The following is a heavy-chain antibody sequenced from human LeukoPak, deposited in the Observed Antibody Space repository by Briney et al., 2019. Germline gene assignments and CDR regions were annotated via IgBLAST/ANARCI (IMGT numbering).Heavy chain of an antibody. Sequence: SQTLSLTCTVSGGSISSGDCYWSWIRQPPGKGLEWIGYIYYSGSTYYNPSLKSRVTISVDTSKNQFSLKLSSVTAADTPVYYCARAPMVRGVITYNWFDPWGQGTLVTVSS. V-gene: IGHV4-30-4*01. D-gene: IGHD3-10*01. CDR2: IYYSGST. CDR3: ARAPMVRGVITYNWFDP. J-gene: IGHJ5*02. CDR1: GGSISSGDCY.